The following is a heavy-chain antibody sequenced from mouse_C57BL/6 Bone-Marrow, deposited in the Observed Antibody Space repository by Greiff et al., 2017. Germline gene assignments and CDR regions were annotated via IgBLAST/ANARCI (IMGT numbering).Heavy chain of an antibody. D-gene: IGHD1-1*01. Sequence: QVQLKQPGTELVKPGASVKLSCKASGYTFTSYWMHWVKQRPGQGLEWIGNITPSNGGTNYNEKFKSKATLTVDKSSSTAYMQLSSLTSEDSAVYYCARPYGSSYHFDYWGQGTTLTVSS. J-gene: IGHJ2*01. V-gene: IGHV1-53*01. CDR2: ITPSNGGT. CDR3: ARPYGSSYHFDY. CDR1: GYTFTSYW.